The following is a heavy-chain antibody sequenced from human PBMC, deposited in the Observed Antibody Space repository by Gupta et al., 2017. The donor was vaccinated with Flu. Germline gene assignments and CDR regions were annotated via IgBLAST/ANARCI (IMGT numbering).Heavy chain of an antibody. V-gene: IGHV4-34*01. CDR3: ASLDIVVVPAAKGMDV. J-gene: IGHJ6*02. CDR2: INHSGST. CDR1: GGSFSGYY. Sequence: QVQLQQWGAGLLQPSETLSLTCAVYGGSFSGYYWSWIRQPPGKGLEWIGEINHSGSTNYNPSLKSRVTISVDTSKNQFSLKLSSVTAADTAVYYCASLDIVVVPAAKGMDVWGQGTTVTVSS. D-gene: IGHD2-2*03.